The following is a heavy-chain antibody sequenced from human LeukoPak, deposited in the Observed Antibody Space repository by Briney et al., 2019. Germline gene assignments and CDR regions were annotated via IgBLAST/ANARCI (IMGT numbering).Heavy chain of an antibody. Sequence: ASVKVSCKASGGTFSSYAISWVRQATGQGLEWMGWMNPNSGNTGYAQKFQGRVTMTRNTSISTAYMELSSLRSEDTAVYYCARAFEYYDFWSGYYYGMDVWGQGTTVTVSS. V-gene: IGHV1-8*02. D-gene: IGHD3-3*01. CDR3: ARAFEYYDFWSGYYYGMDV. CDR1: GGTFSSYA. CDR2: MNPNSGNT. J-gene: IGHJ6*02.